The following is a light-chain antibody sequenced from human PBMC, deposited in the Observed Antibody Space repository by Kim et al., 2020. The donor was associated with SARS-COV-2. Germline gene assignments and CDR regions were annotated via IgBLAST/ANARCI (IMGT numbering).Light chain of an antibody. J-gene: IGLJ2*01. CDR1: VLIRYY. CDR2: GKN. Sequence: VPLGQTDRITRQGEVLIRYYATWCHRKQGQDPILVIYGKNKRPSGIPDRFSASSSGNTASLTITGAQTGDEADYYCNSRDSNDNVLFGGGTKLTVL. CDR3: NSRDSNDNVL. V-gene: IGLV3-19*01.